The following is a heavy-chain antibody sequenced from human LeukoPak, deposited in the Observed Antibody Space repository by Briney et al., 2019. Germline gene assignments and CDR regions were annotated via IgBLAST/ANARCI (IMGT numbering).Heavy chain of an antibody. CDR1: GFTFSTYW. CDR3: ARDRARVEGQLGSFDY. D-gene: IGHD5-18*01. Sequence: GGSLRLSRAASGFTFSTYWMSWVRQAPGKGLEWVANIKEDGSEKNYADSVKGRFTISRDNAKNSLYLQMNSLRAEDTAVYYCARDRARVEGQLGSFDYWGQGTLVTVSS. CDR2: IKEDGSEK. V-gene: IGHV3-7*04. J-gene: IGHJ4*02.